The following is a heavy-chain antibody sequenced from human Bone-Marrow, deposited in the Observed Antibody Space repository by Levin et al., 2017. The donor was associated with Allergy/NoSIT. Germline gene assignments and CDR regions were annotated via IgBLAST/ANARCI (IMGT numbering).Heavy chain of an antibody. J-gene: IGHJ4*02. CDR3: AKGDEVGAVAGAVDY. D-gene: IGHD6-19*01. CDR1: GFTFDDHA. V-gene: IGHV3-9*01. Sequence: SLKISCAASGFTFDDHAMHWVRQAPGKGLEWVSGISWSGGRTGYADSVKGRFTISRDNAKNSLYLQMSSLRAEDTAFYFCAKGDEVGAVAGAVDYWGQGTLVIVSS. CDR2: ISWSGGRT.